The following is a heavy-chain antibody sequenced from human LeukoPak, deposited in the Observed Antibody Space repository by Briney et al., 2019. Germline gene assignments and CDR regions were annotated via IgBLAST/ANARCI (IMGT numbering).Heavy chain of an antibody. CDR2: ISYSGST. J-gene: IGHJ3*02. Sequence: ETLSLTFTVSGGSISISYYWGWIRQPPGKGLEWIGSISYSGSTYYNPSLKSRVTISVDTSKNQFSLKLSSVTAADTAVYYCARRVVTAAHDAFDIWGQGTVVTVSS. CDR3: ARRVVTAAHDAFDI. V-gene: IGHV4-39*01. CDR1: GGSISISYY. D-gene: IGHD2-15*01.